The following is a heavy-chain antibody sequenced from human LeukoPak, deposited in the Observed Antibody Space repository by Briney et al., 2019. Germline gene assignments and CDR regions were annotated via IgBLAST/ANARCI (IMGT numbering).Heavy chain of an antibody. J-gene: IGHJ6*03. CDR2: IIPIFGTA. V-gene: IGHV1-69*13. CDR3: ARASKWELLPPSYYYMDV. CDR1: GGTFSSYA. D-gene: IGHD1-26*01. Sequence: GASVKVSCKASGGTFSSYAISWVRQAPGQGLEWMGGIIPIFGTANYAQKFQGRVTITADESTSTAHMELSSLRSEDTAVYYCARASKWELLPPSYYYMDVWGKGTTVTISS.